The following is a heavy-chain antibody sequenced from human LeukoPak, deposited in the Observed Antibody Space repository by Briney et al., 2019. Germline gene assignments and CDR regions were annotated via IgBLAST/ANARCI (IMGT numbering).Heavy chain of an antibody. Sequence: GGSLRFSCAASGFTFSSYGMHWVRQAPGKGLEWVAVIWYDESNKYYADSVKGRFTIPLDNSKNTLYLQMNRLRAEETAEYYCAKDRKRCSSTSCYTTYYFDYWGQGTLVTVSS. CDR1: GFTFSSYG. CDR3: AKDRKRCSSTSCYTTYYFDY. J-gene: IGHJ4*02. V-gene: IGHV3-33*06. CDR2: IWYDESNK. D-gene: IGHD2-2*02.